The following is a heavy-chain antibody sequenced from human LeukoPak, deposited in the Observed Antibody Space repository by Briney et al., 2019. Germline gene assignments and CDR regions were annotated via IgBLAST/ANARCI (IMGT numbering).Heavy chain of an antibody. V-gene: IGHV4-4*07. D-gene: IGHD3-9*01. Sequence: PSETLSLTCTVSGGSISSYYWSWIRQPAGKGLEWIGRIYTSGSTNYNPSLKSRVTISVDTSKNQFSLKLSSVTAADTAVYYCARLSVEGLELSRHDKPFFDYWGQGTLVTVSS. J-gene: IGHJ4*02. CDR2: IYTSGST. CDR3: ARLSVEGLELSRHDKPFFDY. CDR1: GGSISSYY.